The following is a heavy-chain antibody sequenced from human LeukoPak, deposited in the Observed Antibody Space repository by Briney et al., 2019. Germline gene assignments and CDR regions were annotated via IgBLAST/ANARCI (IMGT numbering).Heavy chain of an antibody. J-gene: IGHJ4*02. CDR2: ITSSGSTM. V-gene: IGHV3-48*03. CDR1: GFTFSSYE. Sequence: GGSLRLSCAASGFTFSSYEMHWVRQAPGKGLEWVSYITSSGSTMYYADSVKGRFTISRDDSKSTLYLQMDSLRAEDTAVYYCARDFLRGAPDYLDLWGQGTLVTVSS. D-gene: IGHD3-10*01. CDR3: ARDFLRGAPDYLDL.